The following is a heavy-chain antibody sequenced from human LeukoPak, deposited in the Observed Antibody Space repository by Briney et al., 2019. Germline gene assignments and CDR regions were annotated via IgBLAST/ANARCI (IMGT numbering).Heavy chain of an antibody. CDR1: GGSFSGYY. Sequence: PSETLSLTCAVYGGSFSGYYWSWIRQPPGKGLEWIGEINHSGSTNYNPSLKSRVTISVDTSKNQFSLKLRSVTAADTAVYYCAREAARGVSPWGQGTRVTVSS. CDR2: INHSGST. V-gene: IGHV4-34*01. D-gene: IGHD6-6*01. CDR3: AREAARGVSP. J-gene: IGHJ5*02.